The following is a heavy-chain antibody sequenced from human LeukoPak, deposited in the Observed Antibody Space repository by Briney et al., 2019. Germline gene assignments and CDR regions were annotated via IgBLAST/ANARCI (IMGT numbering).Heavy chain of an antibody. CDR3: ARSLGMVSNWFDP. CDR1: GGSIGSRGDY. J-gene: IGHJ5*02. D-gene: IGHD1-26*01. V-gene: IGHV4-31*03. Sequence: SETLSLTCTVAGGSIGSRGDYWSWLRQHPGKGLEGIGYIYYSGSTYYNPSLKSRVTISVDTSKNQFSLKLSSVTAADTAVYYCARSLGMVSNWFDPWGQGTLVTVSS. CDR2: IYYSGST.